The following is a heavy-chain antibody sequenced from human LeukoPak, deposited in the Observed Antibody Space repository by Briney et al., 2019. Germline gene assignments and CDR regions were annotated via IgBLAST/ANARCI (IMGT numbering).Heavy chain of an antibody. CDR1: DYSITSDYY. CDR2: IYHSGST. V-gene: IGHV4-38-2*02. J-gene: IGHJ5*02. D-gene: IGHD3-10*01. Sequence: SETLSLTCAVSDYSITSDYYWGWIRQPPGKGQEWIGSIYHSGSTYYNPSLKSRVTISVDTSKNQFSLKLTSVTAADTAVYYCAREGRTSGTNWFDPWGQGTLVTVSS. CDR3: AREGRTSGTNWFDP.